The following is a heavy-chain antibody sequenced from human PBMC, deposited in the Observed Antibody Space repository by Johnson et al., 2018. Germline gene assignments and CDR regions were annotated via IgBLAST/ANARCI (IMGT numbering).Heavy chain of an antibody. Sequence: QVQLQQWGAGLLKPSETLSLTCAVYGGSFSGYYWSWIRQPPGKGLEWIGEINHSGSTNYNPSLKSRVTIPVDTSKNQFSLKLSAVTAADTAVYYCARARSGGIQLYYYYYGMDVWGQGTTVTVSS. CDR1: GGSFSGYY. CDR2: INHSGST. V-gene: IGHV4-34*01. J-gene: IGHJ6*02. CDR3: ARARSGGIQLYYYYYGMDV. D-gene: IGHD5-18*01.